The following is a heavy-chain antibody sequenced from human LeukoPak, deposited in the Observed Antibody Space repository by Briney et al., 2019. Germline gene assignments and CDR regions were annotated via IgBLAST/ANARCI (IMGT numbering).Heavy chain of an antibody. CDR1: GFTFDDYG. Sequence: GGSLRLSCAASGFTFDDYGMGWVRQAPGKGLEWVSGINWNGGSTGYAYSVKGRFTISRDNAKNSLYLQMNSLRAEDTALYYCARGRMVRGVIHYYYYMDVWGKGTTVTVSS. D-gene: IGHD3-10*01. CDR2: INWNGGST. V-gene: IGHV3-20*04. CDR3: ARGRMVRGVIHYYYYMDV. J-gene: IGHJ6*03.